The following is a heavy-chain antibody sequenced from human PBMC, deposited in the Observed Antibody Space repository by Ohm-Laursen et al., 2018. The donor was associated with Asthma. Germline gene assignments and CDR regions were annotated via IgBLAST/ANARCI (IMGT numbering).Heavy chain of an antibody. Sequence: TLSLTWAVSGGSISSGGYSWSWIRQPPGKGLEWIGYIYHSGSTYYNPSLKSRVTISVDRSKNQFSLKLSSVTAADTAVYYCARVHDSSGYYYFDYWGQGLMVTVSS. V-gene: IGHV4-30-2*01. J-gene: IGHJ4*02. CDR2: IYHSGST. CDR3: ARVHDSSGYYYFDY. D-gene: IGHD3-22*01. CDR1: GGSISSGGYS.